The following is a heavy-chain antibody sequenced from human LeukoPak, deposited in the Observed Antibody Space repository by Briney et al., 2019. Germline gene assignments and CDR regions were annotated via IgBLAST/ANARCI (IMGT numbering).Heavy chain of an antibody. J-gene: IGHJ4*02. Sequence: SQTLSLTCAISGDSVSSNSSAWTWIRQSPSRGLEWLGRTYYRSKWYNDYALSVKSRITINPDTSKNQFSLQLNSVTPEDTAVYYCTRGYYIWDYWGQGTLVTVSS. D-gene: IGHD3-16*01. CDR1: GDSVSSNSSA. V-gene: IGHV6-1*01. CDR3: TRGYYIWDY. CDR2: TYYRSKWYN.